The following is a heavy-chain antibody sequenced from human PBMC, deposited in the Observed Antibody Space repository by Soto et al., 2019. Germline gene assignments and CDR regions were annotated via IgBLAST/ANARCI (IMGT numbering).Heavy chain of an antibody. CDR2: ISYDGGSK. Sequence: QVQLVESGGGVVQPGRSLRLSCAASGFTFTTYGMHWVRQAPGKGLEWVAFISYDGGSKYHSDSVRGRFTISRDTSKNTLYLQMNSLRPEDTAVYFCAKDFGRLLAANPDSWGQGTLVTVSS. CDR3: AKDFGRLLAANPDS. D-gene: IGHD2-15*01. V-gene: IGHV3-30*18. CDR1: GFTFTTYG. J-gene: IGHJ4*02.